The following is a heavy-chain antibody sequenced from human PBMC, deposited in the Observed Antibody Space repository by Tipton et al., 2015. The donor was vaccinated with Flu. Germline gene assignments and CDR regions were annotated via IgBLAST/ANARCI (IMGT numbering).Heavy chain of an antibody. CDR1: GFIISNYY. V-gene: IGHV3-7*01. CDR3: TRDHYERVGATDY. D-gene: IGHD1-26*01. CDR2: IKAEGSET. Sequence: SLRLSCAASGFIISNYYMSWVRQAPGKGLEWVANIKAEGSETYYVDSVKGRFTISRDNARDSLSLQMNSLRAGETGLCYCTRDHYERVGATDYWRQGTLVTVSS. J-gene: IGHJ4*02.